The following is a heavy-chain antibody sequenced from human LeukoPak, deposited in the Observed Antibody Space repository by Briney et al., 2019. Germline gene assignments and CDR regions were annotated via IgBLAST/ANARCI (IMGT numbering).Heavy chain of an antibody. CDR1: GFTFSSYE. V-gene: IGHV3-48*03. J-gene: IGHJ4*02. CDR2: IGSSGRTI. CDR3: ARGFNVVVVNLDY. Sequence: AGGSLRLSCAASGFTFSSYEMNWVRQAPGKGLEWLSYIGSSGRTIYYADSVKGRFTISRDNDKNSLYLQMNSLRAEDTAVYYCARGFNVVVVNLDYWGQGTLVTVSS. D-gene: IGHD3-22*01.